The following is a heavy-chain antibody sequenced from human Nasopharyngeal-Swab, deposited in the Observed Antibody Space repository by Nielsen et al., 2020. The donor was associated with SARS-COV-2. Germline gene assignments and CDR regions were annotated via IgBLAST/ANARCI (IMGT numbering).Heavy chain of an antibody. CDR1: GYTFTGYY. J-gene: IGHJ5*02. CDR2: INPNSGGT. V-gene: IGHV1-2*06. Sequence: ASVKVCKASGYTFTGYYMHWVRQAPGQGLEWMGRINPNSGGTNYAQKFQGRVTMTRDTSISTAYMELSRLRSDDTAVYYCAREPLRTHWFDPWGQGTLVTVSS. D-gene: IGHD4-17*01. CDR3: AREPLRTHWFDP.